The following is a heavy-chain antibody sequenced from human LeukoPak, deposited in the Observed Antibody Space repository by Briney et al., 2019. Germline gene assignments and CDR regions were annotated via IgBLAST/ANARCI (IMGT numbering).Heavy chain of an antibody. J-gene: IGHJ6*03. Sequence: GESLKISCKGSGYSFTSYWIGWVRQMPGKGLEWMGIIYPGDSDTRYSPSFQGQVTISADKSISTAYLQWSSLKASDTAMYYCARQGSYGTSHYYYYYMDVWGKGTTVTVSS. CDR2: IYPGDSDT. V-gene: IGHV5-51*01. CDR1: GYSFTSYW. D-gene: IGHD5-18*01. CDR3: ARQGSYGTSHYYYYYMDV.